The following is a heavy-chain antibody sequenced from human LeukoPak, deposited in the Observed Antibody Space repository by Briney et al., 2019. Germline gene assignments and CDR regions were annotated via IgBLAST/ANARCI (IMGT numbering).Heavy chain of an antibody. J-gene: IGHJ4*02. V-gene: IGHV3-30*04. CDR3: THGSMYQLDY. CDR2: ISYDGSNK. D-gene: IGHD2-2*01. Sequence: GGSLRLSCAASGFTFSSYAMHWVRQAPGKGLEWVAVISYDGSNKYYADSVKGRFTISRDNSKNTLYLQMNSLRAEDTAVYYCTHGSMYQLDYWGQGTLVTVSS. CDR1: GFTFSSYA.